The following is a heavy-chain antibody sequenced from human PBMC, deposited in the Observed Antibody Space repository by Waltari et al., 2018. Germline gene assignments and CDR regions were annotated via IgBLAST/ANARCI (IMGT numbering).Heavy chain of an antibody. J-gene: IGHJ4*02. CDR3: ARHGRGYSSSLDY. Sequence: RWVGGLAGKGREWRGRIKPIDFDDNYSPSFQGHGTISGEKSITTAYLQGSSLKASDTAMYYCARHGRGYSSSLDYWGQGTLVTVSS. V-gene: IGHV5-10-1*01. D-gene: IGHD6-13*01. CDR2: IKPIDFDD.